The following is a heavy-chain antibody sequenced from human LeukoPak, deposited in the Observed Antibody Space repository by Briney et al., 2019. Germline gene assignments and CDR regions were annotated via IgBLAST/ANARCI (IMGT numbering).Heavy chain of an antibody. Sequence: SETLSLTCTVSGGSISSYYWSWIRQPAGKGLEWIGRISTSGSTNYNPSLKSRVTMSVDTSNNQFSLKLSSVTAADTAVYYCARVSHYYDSSAYYYVRAFDIWGQGTVVTVSS. CDR1: GGSISSYY. J-gene: IGHJ3*02. D-gene: IGHD3-22*01. CDR2: ISTSGST. CDR3: ARVSHYYDSSAYYYVRAFDI. V-gene: IGHV4-4*07.